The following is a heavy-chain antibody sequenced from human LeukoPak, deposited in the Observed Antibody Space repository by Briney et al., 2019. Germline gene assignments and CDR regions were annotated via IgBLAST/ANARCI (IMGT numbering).Heavy chain of an antibody. J-gene: IGHJ1*01. D-gene: IGHD3-9*01. CDR3: AESHFDWLSQPYFQH. V-gene: IGHV3-11*01. CDR1: GFTFSDYY. Sequence: SPGGSLRLSCAASGFTFSDYYMSWIRQAPGKGLEWVSYISSSGSTIYYADSVKGRFTISRDNAKNSLYLQMNSLRAEDTAVYYCAESHFDWLSQPYFQHWGQGTLVTVSS. CDR2: ISSSGSTI.